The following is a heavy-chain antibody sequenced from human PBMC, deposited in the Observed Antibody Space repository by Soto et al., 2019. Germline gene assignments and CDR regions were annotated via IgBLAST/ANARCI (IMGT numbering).Heavy chain of an antibody. D-gene: IGHD2-2*02. V-gene: IGHV4-31*03. CDR2: IYHSGNT. Sequence: SETLSLTCTVSGGSITTGGSYWSWIRQHPGKGLEWIGNIYHSGNTYYNPSLKSRLTISVDTSKNHFALMVDSVTAADTAVYYCARARFQVLYGKPYFDSWGQGTLVTVSS. J-gene: IGHJ4*02. CDR1: GGSITTGGSY. CDR3: ARARFQVLYGKPYFDS.